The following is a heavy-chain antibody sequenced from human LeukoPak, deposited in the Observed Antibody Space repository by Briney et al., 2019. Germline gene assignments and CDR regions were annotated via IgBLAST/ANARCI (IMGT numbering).Heavy chain of an antibody. Sequence: GGSLRLSCATSGFSFSIYGMHWVRQAQGKGLEWVALTWYDGSNKNYADSVKGRFTISRDNSKNTLYLQMNSLRGEDTAVYYCARDPAYCGGDCYSVYQDAFDIWGQGTRVTVSS. CDR3: ARDPAYCGGDCYSVYQDAFDI. D-gene: IGHD2-21*02. V-gene: IGHV3-33*01. CDR1: GFSFSIYG. J-gene: IGHJ3*02. CDR2: TWYDGSNK.